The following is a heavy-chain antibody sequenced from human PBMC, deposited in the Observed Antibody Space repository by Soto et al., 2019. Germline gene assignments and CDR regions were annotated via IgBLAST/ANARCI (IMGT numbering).Heavy chain of an antibody. CDR2: LGGIGA. J-gene: IGHJ4*02. CDR3: ARDLTTHDY. Sequence: EVQLLESGGGLVQPGGSLQLSCVGSGFTFSSHAITWVRQAPGKGLEWVSTLGGIGAFYADSVKGRFTISGDDSKNTVNLQMSGLRAEDTAIYYCARDLTTHDYWGQGTVVTVSS. D-gene: IGHD7-27*01. V-gene: IGHV3-23*01. CDR1: GFTFSSHA.